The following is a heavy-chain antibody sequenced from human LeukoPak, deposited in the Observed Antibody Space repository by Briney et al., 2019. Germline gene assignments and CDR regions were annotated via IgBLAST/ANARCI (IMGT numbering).Heavy chain of an antibody. J-gene: IGHJ6*02. CDR1: GGYISSYS. CDR3: ARGTAGISV. CDR2: IYYSGGT. D-gene: IGHD6-13*01. Sequence: SETLSLTCTVSGGYISSYSWSWIRQPPGKGLEWIGYIYYSGGTNYNPSLKSRVTISVDTSKNQFSLRLNSVTAADTAVYYCARGTAGISVWGPGTTVTVSS. V-gene: IGHV4-59*01.